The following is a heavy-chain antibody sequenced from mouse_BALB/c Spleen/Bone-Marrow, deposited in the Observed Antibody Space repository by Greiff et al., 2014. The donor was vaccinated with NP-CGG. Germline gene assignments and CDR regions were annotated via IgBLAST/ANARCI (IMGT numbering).Heavy chain of an antibody. CDR1: GYTFTNYW. CDR3: ARNWDWVFAY. V-gene: IGHV1-5*01. D-gene: IGHD4-1*01. J-gene: IGHJ3*01. Sequence: EVKLMESGTVLARPGASLRMSCKASGYTFTNYWINWIKQRPGQGLEWIGAIYPGNNDAKYTQKFKAKAKLTAVTSTSTADMELSSLTNEDSAVYYCARNWDWVFAYWGQWTLVTVSA. CDR2: IYPGNNDA.